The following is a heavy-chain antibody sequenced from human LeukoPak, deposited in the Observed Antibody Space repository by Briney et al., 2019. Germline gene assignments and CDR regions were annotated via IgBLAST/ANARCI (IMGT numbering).Heavy chain of an antibody. D-gene: IGHD5-12*01. V-gene: IGHV3-74*01. CDR2: IDEYGTTI. CDR1: GFTFSRYW. Sequence: PGGSLRLSCAASGFTFSRYWMHWVRQAPGKGLVWVSRIDEYGTTINYADSVKDRFTISRNNAGDTLFLQMNSLRAEDTGVYYCATDLSGRQDYWGQGTPVTVSS. CDR3: ATDLSGRQDY. J-gene: IGHJ4*02.